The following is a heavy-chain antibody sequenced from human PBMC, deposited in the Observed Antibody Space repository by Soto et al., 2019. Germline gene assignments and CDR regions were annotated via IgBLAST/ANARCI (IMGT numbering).Heavy chain of an antibody. CDR3: ARRARPDFYYMDV. D-gene: IGHD6-6*01. J-gene: IGHJ6*03. Sequence: PGGSLRLSCAASGFTLSGYAMDGVRQDPGKGLEYVSGISTNGVGTYYANSVQGRFTISRDNSKNTVYLQMGSLRPEDMAVYYCARRARPDFYYMDVWGKGTTVTVSS. CDR2: ISTNGVGT. V-gene: IGHV3-64*01. CDR1: GFTLSGYA.